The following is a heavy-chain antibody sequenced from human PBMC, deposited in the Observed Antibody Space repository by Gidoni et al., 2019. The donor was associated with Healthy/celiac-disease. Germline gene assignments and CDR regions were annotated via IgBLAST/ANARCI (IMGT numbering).Heavy chain of an antibody. Sequence: QVQLQQWGAGLLKPPETLSLICAVYGGSFSGYYWSWIRQPLGKGLEWIGEINHSGSTNYNPSLKSRVTISLDTSKNQFSLKLSSVTAADTAVYYCARAPRIAVAGTFDYWGQGTLVTVSS. D-gene: IGHD6-19*01. V-gene: IGHV4-34*01. CDR1: GGSFSGYY. CDR3: ARAPRIAVAGTFDY. CDR2: INHSGST. J-gene: IGHJ4*02.